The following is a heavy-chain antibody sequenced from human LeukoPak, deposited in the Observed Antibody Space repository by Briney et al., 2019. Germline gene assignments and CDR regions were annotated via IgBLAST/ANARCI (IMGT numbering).Heavy chain of an antibody. Sequence: SETLSLTCTVSGGSISSSSYYWGWIRQPPGKGLEWIGSIYYSGSTYYNPSLKSRVTISVDTSKNQFSLKLSSVTAADTAVYYCARLDVAGGRRGHYYGSGSYRSYYMDVWGKGTTVTVSS. CDR2: IYYSGST. V-gene: IGHV4-39*01. CDR3: ARLDVAGGRRGHYYGSGSYRSYYMDV. D-gene: IGHD3-10*01. J-gene: IGHJ6*03. CDR1: GGSISSSSYY.